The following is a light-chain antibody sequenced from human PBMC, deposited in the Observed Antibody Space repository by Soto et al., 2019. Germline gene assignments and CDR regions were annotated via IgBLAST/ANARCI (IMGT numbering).Light chain of an antibody. J-gene: IGLJ3*02. CDR3: AAWDDSLNGRGV. V-gene: IGLV1-44*01. CDR2: TNN. Sequence: QSVLTQPPSASGTPGQRVTISCSGSTSNIGNNVVNWYQQRPGTAPKLLISTNNQRPSGVPDRFSGSKSGTSASLTITGLQPDDEADYYCAAWDDSLNGRGVFGGGTQLTVL. CDR1: TSNIGNNV.